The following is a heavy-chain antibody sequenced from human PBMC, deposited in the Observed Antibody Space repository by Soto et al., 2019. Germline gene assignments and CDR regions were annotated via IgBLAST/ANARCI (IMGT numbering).Heavy chain of an antibody. V-gene: IGHV3-30-3*01. J-gene: IGHJ4*02. CDR1: GFTFSKYA. D-gene: IGHD3-22*01. CDR3: ARTGYDRSGYFVEYYFDY. Sequence: QVQLVESGGGVVQPVRSLRLSCAASGFTFSKYAMHWVRQARGTGLEWVAVISNDGSNPYYADSVKGRFTISRDNSKNTLYLHMNSLREEDTAVYYCARTGYDRSGYFVEYYFDYWGQGTLVTVSS. CDR2: ISNDGSNP.